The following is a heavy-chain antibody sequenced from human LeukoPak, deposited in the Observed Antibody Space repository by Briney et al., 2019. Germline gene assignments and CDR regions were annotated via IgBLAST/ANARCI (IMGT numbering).Heavy chain of an antibody. Sequence: GGSLRLSCAASGFTFSDYYMTWIRQAPGKGLEWVSYITGRGTNTNYADSVKGRFTISRDNAKNSLYLQMNSLRAEDTAVYYCGRGNYVVDVWGQGTTVTVSS. CDR2: ITGRGTNT. CDR1: GFTFSDYY. CDR3: GRGNYVVDV. V-gene: IGHV3-11*05. J-gene: IGHJ6*02.